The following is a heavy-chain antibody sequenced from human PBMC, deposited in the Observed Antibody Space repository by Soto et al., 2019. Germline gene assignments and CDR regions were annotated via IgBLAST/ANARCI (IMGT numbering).Heavy chain of an antibody. CDR3: ARGDIVLMVYARDYYYGMDV. CDR2: INAGNGNT. Sequence: ASVKVSCKASGYTFTSYAMHWVRQAPGQRLEWMGWINAGNGNTKYSQKFQGRVTITRDTSASTAYMELSSLRSEDTAVYYCARGDIVLMVYARDYYYGMDVWGQGTTVTV. V-gene: IGHV1-3*01. J-gene: IGHJ6*02. D-gene: IGHD2-8*01. CDR1: GYTFTSYA.